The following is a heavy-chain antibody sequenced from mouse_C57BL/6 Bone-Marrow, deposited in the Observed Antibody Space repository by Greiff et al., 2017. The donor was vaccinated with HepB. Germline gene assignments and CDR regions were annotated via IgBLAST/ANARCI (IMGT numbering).Heavy chain of an antibody. CDR1: GFTFSSYG. V-gene: IGHV5-6*01. CDR3: ARQGDDYDVLAAY. CDR2: ISSGGSYT. D-gene: IGHD2-4*01. Sequence: EVKLMESGGDLVKPGGSLKLSCAASGFTFSSYGMSWVRQTPDKRLEWVATISSGGSYTYYPDSVKGRFTISRDNAKNTLYLQMSSLKSEDTAMYYCARQGDDYDVLAAYWGQGTLVTVSA. J-gene: IGHJ3*01.